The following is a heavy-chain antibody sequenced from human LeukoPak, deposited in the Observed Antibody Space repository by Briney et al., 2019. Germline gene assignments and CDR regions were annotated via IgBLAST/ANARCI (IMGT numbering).Heavy chain of an antibody. D-gene: IGHD3-10*01. Sequence: SETLSLTCTVSGYSVSSAYYWGWIRQSPGKGLEWIGNIYHNGTTYYNPSLKSRVTISLDTSKDQFSLNLSSVTAADTAVYYCSSLGRMIRGIITRSYFDYWGQGTLVTVSS. J-gene: IGHJ4*02. CDR2: IYHNGTT. V-gene: IGHV4-38-2*02. CDR3: SSLGRMIRGIITRSYFDY. CDR1: GYSVSSAYY.